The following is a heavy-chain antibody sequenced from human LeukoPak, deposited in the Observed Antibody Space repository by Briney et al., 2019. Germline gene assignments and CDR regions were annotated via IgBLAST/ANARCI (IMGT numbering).Heavy chain of an antibody. CDR2: IYHSGST. V-gene: IGHV4-4*02. CDR1: GGSINSNNW. Sequence: SETLSLTCAVSGGSINSNNWWSWVRQPPGKGLEWIGEIYHSGSTNYNSSLKSRVTISVDKSKKQFSLKLSSVTAADTAVYYCVTNSIGYCSGGNCYQVSDYWGQGTLVTVSS. J-gene: IGHJ4*02. D-gene: IGHD2-15*01. CDR3: VTNSIGYCSGGNCYQVSDY.